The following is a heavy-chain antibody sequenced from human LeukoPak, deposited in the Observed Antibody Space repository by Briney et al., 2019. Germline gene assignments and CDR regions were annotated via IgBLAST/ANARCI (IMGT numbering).Heavy chain of an antibody. CDR3: ARVRPDTAMGYFDY. CDR2: IKPSGGST. Sequence: GASVRISCKASGYTFTSYYMHCVRQAPGQRLEWMGIIKPSGGSTSYAQKFQGRVTMTRDTSTSTVYMELSSLRCEDTAVYYCARVRPDTAMGYFDYWGQGTLVTVSS. J-gene: IGHJ4*02. D-gene: IGHD5-18*01. CDR1: GYTFTSYY. V-gene: IGHV1-46*01.